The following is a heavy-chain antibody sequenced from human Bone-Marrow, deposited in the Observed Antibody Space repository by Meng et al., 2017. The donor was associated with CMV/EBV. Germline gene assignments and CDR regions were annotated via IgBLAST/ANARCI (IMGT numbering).Heavy chain of an antibody. V-gene: IGHV3-21*01. CDR3: ARSAKSGYPLIIDFDY. CDR1: GFTFSSYS. Sequence: GGSLRLSCAASGFTFSSYSMNWVRQAPGKGLEWVSSISSSSSYIYYADSVKGRFTISRDNAKNSLYLQMNSLRAEDTAVYYCARSAKSGYPLIIDFDYWGQGTLVNVAS. D-gene: IGHD3-3*01. CDR2: ISSSSSYI. J-gene: IGHJ4*02.